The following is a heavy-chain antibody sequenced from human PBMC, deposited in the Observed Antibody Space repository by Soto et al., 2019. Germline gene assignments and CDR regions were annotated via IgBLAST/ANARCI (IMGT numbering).Heavy chain of an antibody. Sequence: VGSLRLSCAASGFTFSSYAINWVRQAPGQGLEWVSTIADRGDSTLYADSVKGRFTISRDNAKNSLYLQMNSLRAEDTAVYYCAREDIRSWYFGYWGQGTLVTVSS. V-gene: IGHV3-23*01. CDR2: IADRGDST. D-gene: IGHD6-13*01. CDR3: AREDIRSWYFGY. J-gene: IGHJ4*02. CDR1: GFTFSSYA.